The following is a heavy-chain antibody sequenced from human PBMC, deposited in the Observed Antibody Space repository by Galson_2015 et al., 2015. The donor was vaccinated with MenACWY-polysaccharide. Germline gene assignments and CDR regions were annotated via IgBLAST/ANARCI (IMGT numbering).Heavy chain of an antibody. Sequence: CAISGDSVSSNSAAWIWIRQSPSRGLEWLGRTYYRSKWYHDYPVSVKSRITINPDTSKNQFSLQLNSVTPDDTAPYYCARTCPPYSRTWYECFDYWDQGTLVTVSS. CDR1: GDSVSSNSAA. D-gene: IGHD6-13*01. CDR3: ARTCPPYSRTWYECFDY. J-gene: IGHJ4*02. CDR2: TYYRSKWYH. V-gene: IGHV6-1*01.